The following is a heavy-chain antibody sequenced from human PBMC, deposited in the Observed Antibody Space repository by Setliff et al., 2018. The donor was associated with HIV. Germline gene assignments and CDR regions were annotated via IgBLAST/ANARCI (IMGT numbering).Heavy chain of an antibody. CDR3: ARDPPGSGFHLDY. V-gene: IGHV3-33*08. J-gene: IGHJ4*02. CDR2: IWADEITK. D-gene: IGHD5-12*01. Sequence: SLRLSCAASGFTFSSYTMNWVRQAPGKGLEWVAMIWADEITKFYADSVKGRFTISRDNSKNTMYLQMNTLRVEDTAVYYCARDPPGSGFHLDYWGQGTPVTVSS. CDR1: GFTFSSYT.